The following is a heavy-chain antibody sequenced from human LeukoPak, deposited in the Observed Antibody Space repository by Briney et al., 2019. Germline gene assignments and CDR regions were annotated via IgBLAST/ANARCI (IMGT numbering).Heavy chain of an antibody. CDR2: ISGSGGST. CDR1: GFTFSSYA. V-gene: IGHV3-23*01. Sequence: QAGGSLRLSCAASGFTFSSYAMSWVRQAPGKGLEWVSAISGSGGSTYYADSVKGRFTISRDNAKNSLYLQMNSLRAEDTAVYYCASIAADPYFDYWGQGTLVTVSS. D-gene: IGHD6-13*01. J-gene: IGHJ4*02. CDR3: ASIAADPYFDY.